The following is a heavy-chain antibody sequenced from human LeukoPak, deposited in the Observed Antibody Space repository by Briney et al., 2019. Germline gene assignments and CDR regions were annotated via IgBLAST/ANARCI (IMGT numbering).Heavy chain of an antibody. CDR3: ATTLGYSYGYIYFDY. D-gene: IGHD5-18*01. CDR2: ISGSGGST. CDR1: GFIFSSYA. J-gene: IGHJ4*02. Sequence: PGGSLRLSCAASGFIFSSYAMSWVRQAPGKGLEWVSAISGSGGSTYYADSVKGRFTISRDNSKNTLYLQMNSLRAEDTAVYYCATTLGYSYGYIYFDYWGQGTLVTVSS. V-gene: IGHV3-23*01.